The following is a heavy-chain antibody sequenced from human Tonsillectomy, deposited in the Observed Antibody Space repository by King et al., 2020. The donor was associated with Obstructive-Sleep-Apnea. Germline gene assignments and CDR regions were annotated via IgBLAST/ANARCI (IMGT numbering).Heavy chain of an antibody. D-gene: IGHD5-24*01. Sequence: QLVQSGAEVKKPGESLKISCKGSGYSFTSHWIAWVRQMPGKGLEWMGVIYPGDSDARYSPSFQGQVIISVDKSISTAFLQWSSLKASDTAMYYCARHAEEMATIPFDFDHWGQGTLLTVSS. V-gene: IGHV5-51*01. CDR3: ARHAEEMATIPFDFDH. J-gene: IGHJ4*02. CDR2: IYPGDSDA. CDR1: GYSFTSHW.